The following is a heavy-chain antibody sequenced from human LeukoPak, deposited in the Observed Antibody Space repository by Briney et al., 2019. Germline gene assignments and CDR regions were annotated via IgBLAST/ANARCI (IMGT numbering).Heavy chain of an antibody. Sequence: PGGSLRLSCAASGFTFRDYAMIWVRQAPGKGLEWVSGIIGSGGTTYYADSVKGRFTISRDNSKNTLYLQMNSLRAEDTAVYYCARDGRYYFDYWGQGTLVTVSS. J-gene: IGHJ4*02. D-gene: IGHD1-26*01. CDR3: ARDGRYYFDY. CDR1: GFTFRDYA. CDR2: IIGSGGTT. V-gene: IGHV3-23*01.